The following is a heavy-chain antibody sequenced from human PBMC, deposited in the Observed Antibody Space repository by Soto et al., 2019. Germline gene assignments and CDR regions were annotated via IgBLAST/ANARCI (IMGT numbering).Heavy chain of an antibody. CDR3: ASVPPPVHS. CDR2: ISAYNGNT. Sequence: QVQLVQSGAEVKKPGASVKVSCKASGYTFTSYGISWVRQAPGQGLEWMGWISAYNGNTNYAQKLQGRVTMTTDTPPGTANRGLGTRRSEDPALFYCASVPPPVHSWAQGPLVPVPS. V-gene: IGHV1-18*01. J-gene: IGHJ4*02. CDR1: GYTFTSYG.